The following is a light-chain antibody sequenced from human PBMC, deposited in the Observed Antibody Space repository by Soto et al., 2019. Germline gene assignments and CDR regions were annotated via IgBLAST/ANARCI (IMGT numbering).Light chain of an antibody. CDR2: AAS. J-gene: IGKJ5*01. Sequence: AILMTQSPSSLSASTGDRVTITCRASQGISSYLAWYQQKPGKAPKLLIYAASTLQSGVPSRFSGSGSGTDFTLTISSLQPEDFATYYCQQLNSYPRITFGQGTRLEI. V-gene: IGKV1-8*01. CDR1: QGISSY. CDR3: QQLNSYPRIT.